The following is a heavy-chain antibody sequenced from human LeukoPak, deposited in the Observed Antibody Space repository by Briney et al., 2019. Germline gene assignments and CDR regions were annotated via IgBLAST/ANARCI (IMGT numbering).Heavy chain of an antibody. CDR3: ARVLYDSSGYIFDY. CDR1: GYTFTSYD. J-gene: IGHJ4*02. V-gene: IGHV1-8*03. Sequence: ASVKVSCKASGYTFTSYDINWVRQATGQGLEWMGWMNPNSGNTGYAQKFQGRVTITRNTSISTAYMELSSLRSEDTAVYYCARVLYDSSGYIFDYWGQGTLVTVSS. D-gene: IGHD3-22*01. CDR2: MNPNSGNT.